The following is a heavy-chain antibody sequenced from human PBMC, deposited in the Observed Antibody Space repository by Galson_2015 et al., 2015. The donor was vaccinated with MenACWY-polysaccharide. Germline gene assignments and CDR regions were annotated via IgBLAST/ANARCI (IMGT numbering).Heavy chain of an antibody. D-gene: IGHD6-6*01. CDR2: TYYRSKWYS. J-gene: IGHJ4*02. V-gene: IGHV6-1*01. CDR1: GDSVSSHSGS. CDR3: ARIRSGSSSDFDY. Sequence: CAISGDSVSSHSGSWHWVRQSPSRGLEWLGRTYYRSKWYSYYGASVKGRITINPDTSKNQFSLQLNSVTPEDTAVYYCARIRSGSSSDFDYWGQGTLVTVSS.